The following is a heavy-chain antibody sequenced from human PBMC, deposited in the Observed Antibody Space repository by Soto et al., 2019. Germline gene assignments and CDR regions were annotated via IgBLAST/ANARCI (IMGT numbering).Heavy chain of an antibody. D-gene: IGHD3-22*01. CDR3: ARERYYYDSSGYDAFDI. V-gene: IGHV1-69*08. CDR2: IIPILGIA. CDR1: GGTFSSYT. Sequence: QVQLVQSGAEVKKPGSSVKVSCKASGGTFSSYTISWVRQAPGQGLEWMGRIIPILGIANYAQKFQGRVTITADKSTSTAYMERSSLRSEDTAVYYCARERYYYDSSGYDAFDIWGQGTMVTVSS. J-gene: IGHJ3*02.